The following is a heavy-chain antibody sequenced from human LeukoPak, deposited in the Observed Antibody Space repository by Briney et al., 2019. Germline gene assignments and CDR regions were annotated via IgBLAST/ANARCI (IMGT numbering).Heavy chain of an antibody. CDR1: GHTFTDYY. V-gene: IGHV1-2*02. CDR3: ARGEGYSGSYRADY. J-gene: IGHJ4*02. CDR2: INPNSGGT. Sequence: ASVKVFCKASGHTFTDYYMHWVRQAPGQGLEWMGWINPNSGGTNYAQKFQGRVTMTRDTSISTAYMELNRLRSDDTALYYCARGEGYSGSYRADYWGQGTLVTVSS. D-gene: IGHD1-26*01.